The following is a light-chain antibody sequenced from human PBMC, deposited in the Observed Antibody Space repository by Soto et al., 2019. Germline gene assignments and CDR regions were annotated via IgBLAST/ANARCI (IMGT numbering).Light chain of an antibody. CDR1: SSDIGGYNS. CDR2: DVT. V-gene: IGLV2-8*01. J-gene: IGLJ1*01. Sequence: QSALTQSPSASGSPGQSVTISCTGTSSDIGGYNSVSWYQQHPGKAPKVMIYDVTKRPSGVPDRFSGSKSGNTASLTVSALQAEDEADYYCSSYTDIKNLVFGTGTRSPS. CDR3: SSYTDIKNLV.